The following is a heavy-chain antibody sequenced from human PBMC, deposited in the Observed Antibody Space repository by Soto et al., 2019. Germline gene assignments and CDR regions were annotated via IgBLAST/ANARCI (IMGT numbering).Heavy chain of an antibody. CDR1: GGYFSGYY. V-gene: IGHV4-34*01. J-gene: IGHJ5*01. D-gene: IGHD2-15*01. CDR3: VRHRYCSGATWCHLDKWFDS. CDR2: INYSGST. Sequence: PLETLSLTCAVYGGYFSGYYWSWIRQPPGKGLEWIGEINYSGSTNYNPSLKSRVTMSVDTSKNQFFLNLSSVTAVDTAVYFCVRHRYCSGATWCHLDKWFDSWGQGTLVTVSS.